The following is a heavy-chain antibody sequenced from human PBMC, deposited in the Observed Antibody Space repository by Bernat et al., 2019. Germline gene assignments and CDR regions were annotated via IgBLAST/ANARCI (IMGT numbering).Heavy chain of an antibody. CDR2: IYPGDSDT. Sequence: EVQLVQSGAEVKKPGESLKISCKGSGYSFTSYWIGWVRQMPGKGLEWLGIIYPGDSDTSYSPSFQVQVTITADTSISTAYLQWSSLKSSDTAMYYCARAPPSYYYDSSGYIDYWGQGTLVTVSS. J-gene: IGHJ4*02. CDR1: GYSFTSYW. D-gene: IGHD3-22*01. CDR3: ARAPPSYYYDSSGYIDY. V-gene: IGHV5-51*01.